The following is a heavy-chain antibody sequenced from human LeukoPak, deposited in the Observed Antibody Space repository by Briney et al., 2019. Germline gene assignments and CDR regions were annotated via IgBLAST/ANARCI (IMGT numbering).Heavy chain of an antibody. D-gene: IGHD6-19*01. Sequence: EASVKVTFNASGYALTVYNMHWRRQAPGQGLEWMGWINPNSGGTNYAQKFRGRVTMTRDTSITTAYMELSSLRSDDTAVYYCARALRLDSSSVVYIGGGGTMVTVSS. CDR2: INPNSGGT. CDR3: ARALRLDSSSVVYI. CDR1: GYALTVYN. V-gene: IGHV1-2*02. J-gene: IGHJ3*01.